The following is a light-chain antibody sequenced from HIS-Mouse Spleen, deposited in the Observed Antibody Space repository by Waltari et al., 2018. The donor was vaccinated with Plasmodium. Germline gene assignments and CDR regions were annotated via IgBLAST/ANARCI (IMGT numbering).Light chain of an antibody. Sequence: EIVMTQSPATLSVSPGERATLPCRASQSVSSNLAWYQQKPGQAPRLLIYGASTRATGIPARFSGSGSGTEFTLTISSMQSEDFAVYYCQQYNNWPPYTFGQGIKLEIK. V-gene: IGKV3-15*01. CDR2: GAS. CDR3: QQYNNWPPYT. CDR1: QSVSSN. J-gene: IGKJ2*01.